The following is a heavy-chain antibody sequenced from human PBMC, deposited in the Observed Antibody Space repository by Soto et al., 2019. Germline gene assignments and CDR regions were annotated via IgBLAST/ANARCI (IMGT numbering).Heavy chain of an antibody. CDR3: AKDMECEHNNGWPQGS. V-gene: IGHV3-30*18. J-gene: IGHJ5*02. Sequence: PGGSLRLSCAASGFRFSGYGMHWVRQAPGKGLEWLAAISNDGSNKYYGDSVKGRFTISRDNSKNTLYLQINSLRAEDTAVYYCAKDMECEHNNGWPQGSWGQGTQVTVSS. D-gene: IGHD3-3*01. CDR1: GFRFSGYG. CDR2: ISNDGSNK.